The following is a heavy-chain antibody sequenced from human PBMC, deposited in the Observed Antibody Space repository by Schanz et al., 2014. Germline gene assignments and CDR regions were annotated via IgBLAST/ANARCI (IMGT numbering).Heavy chain of an antibody. CDR3: AREPLSGYNWFDP. J-gene: IGHJ5*02. V-gene: IGHV4-61*02. CDR1: GGSISSGTYY. Sequence: QVQLQESGPGLVKPSQTLSLTCIVSGGSISSGTYYWSWLRQPAGKGLEWIGRIYTSGSTNYNPSRKSRVTISLATPKTQFSLKLSSVTAADTAVYYRAREPLSGYNWFDPWGQGSLVTVSS. CDR2: IYTSGST. D-gene: IGHD6-25*01.